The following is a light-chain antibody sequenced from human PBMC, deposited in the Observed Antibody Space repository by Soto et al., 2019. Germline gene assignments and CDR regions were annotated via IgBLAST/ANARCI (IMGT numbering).Light chain of an antibody. Sequence: QSALTQPRSVSGSPGQSVTISRTGTSSDVGGYNYVSWYQQHPGKAPKLMIYDDSKRPSGVPDRFSGSKSGNTASLTISGLQAEDEADYYCCSYAGSYTFVFGSGTKVTVL. CDR1: SSDVGGYNY. J-gene: IGLJ1*01. CDR2: DDS. CDR3: CSYAGSYTFV. V-gene: IGLV2-11*01.